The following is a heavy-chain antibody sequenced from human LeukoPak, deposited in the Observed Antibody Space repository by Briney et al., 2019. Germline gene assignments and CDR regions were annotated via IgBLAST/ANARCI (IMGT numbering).Heavy chain of an antibody. D-gene: IGHD3-22*01. J-gene: IGHJ4*02. CDR3: ARDYYDSSGYPYYFDF. CDR1: GFTFSSYG. CDR2: IWYGGSNK. Sequence: GRSLRLSCAASGFTFSSYGMHWVRQAPGKGLEWVAVIWYGGSNKYYADSVKGRFTISRDNSKNTLYLQMNSLRAEDTAVYYCARDYYDSSGYPYYFDFWGQGTLVTVSS. V-gene: IGHV3-33*01.